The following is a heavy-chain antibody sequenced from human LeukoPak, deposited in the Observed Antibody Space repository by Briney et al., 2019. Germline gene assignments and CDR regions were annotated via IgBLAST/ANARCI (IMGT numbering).Heavy chain of an antibody. D-gene: IGHD6-13*01. CDR2: IYYSGST. Sequence: SETLSLTCTVSGGSISSYYWSWTRQPPGKGLEWIGYIYYSGSTNYNPSLKSRVTISVDTSKNQFSLKLSSVTAADTAVYYCARSIAAAGSRAFDIWGQGTMVTVSS. V-gene: IGHV4-59*08. CDR3: ARSIAAAGSRAFDI. CDR1: GGSISSYY. J-gene: IGHJ3*02.